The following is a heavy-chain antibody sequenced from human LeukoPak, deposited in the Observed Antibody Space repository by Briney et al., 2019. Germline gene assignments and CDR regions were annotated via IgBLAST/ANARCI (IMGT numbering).Heavy chain of an antibody. CDR1: GYTFTSYY. V-gene: IGHV1-46*01. CDR2: INPSGGST. Sequence: GASVKVSCKASGYTFTSYYMHWVRQAPGQGLEWMGIINPSGGSTSYAQKFQGRVTMTRDTSTSTVYMELGSLRSEDTAVYYCARDRGVVVPAARRGCGLDVWGKGTTVTVSS. J-gene: IGHJ6*04. CDR3: ARDRGVVVPAARRGCGLDV. D-gene: IGHD2-2*01.